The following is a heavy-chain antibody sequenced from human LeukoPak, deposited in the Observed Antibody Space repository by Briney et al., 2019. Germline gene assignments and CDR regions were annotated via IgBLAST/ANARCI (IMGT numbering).Heavy chain of an antibody. J-gene: IGHJ4*02. D-gene: IGHD3-10*01. CDR1: GYTFTGYY. V-gene: IGHV1-2*02. Sequence: ASVKVSCKTSGYTFTGYYMHWVRQAPGQGLEWMGWINPNSGVTHYAQKFQGRVTMTRDTSISTAYMEMSRLRSDDTAVYYCARDPVYGSGSYPRDYWGQGTLVTVSS. CDR3: ARDPVYGSGSYPRDY. CDR2: INPNSGVT.